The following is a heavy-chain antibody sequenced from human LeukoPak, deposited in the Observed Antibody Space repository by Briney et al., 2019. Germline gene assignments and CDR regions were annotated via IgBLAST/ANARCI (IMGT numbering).Heavy chain of an antibody. CDR3: ATGFGGAFDY. V-gene: IGHV1-24*01. J-gene: IGHJ4*02. CDR1: GYTLTELS. CDR2: FDPEDGET. Sequence: ASGKLSCKVSGYTLTELSMHWVRQAPGKGLEWMGGFDPEDGETIYAQKFQGRVTMTEDTSTDTAYMELSSLSSEGTGVYYGATGFGGAFDYWGQGTLVTVSS. D-gene: IGHD3-10*01.